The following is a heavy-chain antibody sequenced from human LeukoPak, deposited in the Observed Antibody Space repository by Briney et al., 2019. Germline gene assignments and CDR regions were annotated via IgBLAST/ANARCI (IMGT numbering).Heavy chain of an antibody. CDR3: ARSERSMSLGCSSTSCYLAFDP. CDR2: IIPIFGTA. V-gene: IGHV1-69*13. Sequence: VASVKVSCTASGGTFSSYAISWVRQAPGQGLEWMGGIIPIFGTANYAQKFQGRVTITADESTSTAYMELSSLRSEDTAVYYCARSERSMSLGCSSTSCYLAFDPWGQGTLVTVSS. CDR1: GGTFSSYA. J-gene: IGHJ5*02. D-gene: IGHD2-2*01.